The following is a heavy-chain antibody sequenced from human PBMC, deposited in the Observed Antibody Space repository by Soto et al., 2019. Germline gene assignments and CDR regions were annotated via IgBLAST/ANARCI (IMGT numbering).Heavy chain of an antibody. D-gene: IGHD6-19*01. J-gene: IGHJ4*02. Sequence: PGGSLRLSCAGSGFTLSSYWMTWVRQAPGKGLEWVANIKYDGSEKYYVDSVKGRFTISRDNAKNSLYLQMTSLRAEDTAVYYCARDDNSAWQSVYWGQGTLVTVS. CDR2: IKYDGSEK. V-gene: IGHV3-7*01. CDR3: ARDDNSAWQSVY. CDR1: GFTLSSYW.